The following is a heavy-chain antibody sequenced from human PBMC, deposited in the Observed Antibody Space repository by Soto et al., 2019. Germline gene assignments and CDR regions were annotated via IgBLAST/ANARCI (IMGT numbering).Heavy chain of an antibody. Sequence: AQLVESGGSLVKPGDSLRLSCAASGFTFGDYIMNWVRQAPGRGLEWVASISHSGTYIFYADSVKGLCTIARDNAKDSLFLPMNSLRVEDTAIYYCASPRDYCVSTTNCFIAFDIWGQGTGVTVSS. J-gene: IGHJ3*02. CDR1: GFTFGDYI. D-gene: IGHD2-2*01. CDR2: ISHSGTYI. CDR3: ASPRDYCVSTTNCFIAFDI. V-gene: IGHV3-21*01.